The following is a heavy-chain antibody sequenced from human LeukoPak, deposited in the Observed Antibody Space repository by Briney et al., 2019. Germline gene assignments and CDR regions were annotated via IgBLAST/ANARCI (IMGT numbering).Heavy chain of an antibody. D-gene: IGHD3-3*01. CDR2: ISGSGGST. J-gene: IGHJ4*02. CDR3: AKDKGYDFWTFFDY. CDR1: GFTFSSYA. V-gene: IGHV3-23*01. Sequence: GGSLRLSCAASGFTFSSYAMSWVRQAPGKGLEWVSAISGSGGSTYYADSVKGRFTISRDNSKNTLYLQMNSLGAEDTAVYYCAKDKGYDFWTFFDYWGQGTLVTVSS.